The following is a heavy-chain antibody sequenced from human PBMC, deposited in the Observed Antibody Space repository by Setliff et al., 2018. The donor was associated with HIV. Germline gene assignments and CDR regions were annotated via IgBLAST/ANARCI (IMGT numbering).Heavy chain of an antibody. CDR2: ISAYNGNT. D-gene: IGHD3-9*01. CDR3: ARDPMRYYDILTGYPSYYGMDV. Sequence: ASVKVSCKASGYTFTSYGISWVRQAPGQGLEWMGWISAYNGNTNYAQKLQGRVTMTTDTSTSTAYVELRSLRSDDTAVYYCARDPMRYYDILTGYPSYYGMDVWGQGTTVTVSS. CDR1: GYTFTSYG. J-gene: IGHJ6*02. V-gene: IGHV1-18*01.